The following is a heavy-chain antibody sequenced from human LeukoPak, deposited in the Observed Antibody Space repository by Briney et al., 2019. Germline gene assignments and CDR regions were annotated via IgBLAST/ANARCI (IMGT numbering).Heavy chain of an antibody. CDR2: INHSGST. J-gene: IGHJ6*02. V-gene: IGHV4-34*01. CDR1: GGSFSGYY. D-gene: IGHD3-22*01. Sequence: SETLSLTCAVYGGSFSGYYWSWIRQPPGKGLEWIGEINHSGSTNYNPSLKSRVTISVDTSKNQFSLKLSSVTAADTAVYYCARDGGRDYYDSSGHYYYYGMDVWGQGTTVTVSS. CDR3: ARDGGRDYYDSSGHYYYYGMDV.